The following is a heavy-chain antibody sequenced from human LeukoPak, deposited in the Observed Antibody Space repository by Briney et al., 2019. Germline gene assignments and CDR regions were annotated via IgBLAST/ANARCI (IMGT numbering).Heavy chain of an antibody. Sequence: GGSLRLSCAASGFTFSGYWMSWVRQAPGKGLEWVANIKHDGSEKYHVASVKGRFTISRDNSQNSLYLQMNSPRPEDTAVYYCATGAGRYDPDYWGQGTLVTVSS. CDR3: ATGAGRYDPDY. D-gene: IGHD3-16*01. CDR1: GFTFSGYW. CDR2: IKHDGSEK. V-gene: IGHV3-7*01. J-gene: IGHJ4*02.